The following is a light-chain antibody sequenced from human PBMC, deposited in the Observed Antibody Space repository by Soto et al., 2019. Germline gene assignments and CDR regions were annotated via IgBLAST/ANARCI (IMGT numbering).Light chain of an antibody. CDR3: QQYGDWPLT. V-gene: IGKV3-15*01. CDR1: QSVGNN. J-gene: IGKJ4*01. Sequence: EIVVTQSPATLSVSPGERATLSCRASQSVGNNFAWYQQKPGQAPRLLIFATSTRATGVPARFSGSGSGTEFTLTISSLQSEDFAGYYCQQYGDWPLTFGGGAKVELE. CDR2: ATS.